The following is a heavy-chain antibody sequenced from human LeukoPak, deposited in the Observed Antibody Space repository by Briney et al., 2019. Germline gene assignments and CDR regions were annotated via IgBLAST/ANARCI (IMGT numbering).Heavy chain of an antibody. CDR3: TRLQIAVAGPNWFDP. CDR2: IGGSGTNT. CDR1: GFTFSSYA. V-gene: IGHV3-23*01. Sequence: PGGSLRLSCAASGFTFSSYAMSWVRQAPEKGLEWVSAIGGSGTNTYYADSVKGRFSVSRDNAKNSLYLQMNGLRVEDTAVYYCTRLQIAVAGPNWFDPWGQGTLVTVSS. J-gene: IGHJ5*02. D-gene: IGHD6-19*01.